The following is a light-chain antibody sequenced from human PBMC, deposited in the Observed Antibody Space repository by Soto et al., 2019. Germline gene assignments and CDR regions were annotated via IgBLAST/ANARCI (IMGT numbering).Light chain of an antibody. CDR3: QQLNSYPWT. CDR2: AAS. V-gene: IGKV1-9*01. Sequence: DIQLTQSPSFLSASVGDRVTITCRASQAISSYLAWFQQRPGKAPKVLIYAASTSQSGVPSRFSGSGSGTEFTLTISSLQPEDFATYFCQQLNSYPWTFGQGTKVEIK. J-gene: IGKJ1*01. CDR1: QAISSY.